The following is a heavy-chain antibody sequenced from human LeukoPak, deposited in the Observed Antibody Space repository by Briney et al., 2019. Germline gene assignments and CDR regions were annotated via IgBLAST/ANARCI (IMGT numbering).Heavy chain of an antibody. Sequence: GGSLRLSCAASGLTFSSYAMTWVRQAPGKGLEWVSGISGSGGSTYYADSVKGRFTISRDNSKNTLYLQMNSLRAEDTAVYYCANYYGGNRNFDYWGQGTLVTVSS. D-gene: IGHD4-23*01. CDR3: ANYYGGNRNFDY. CDR2: ISGSGGST. CDR1: GLTFSSYA. J-gene: IGHJ4*02. V-gene: IGHV3-23*01.